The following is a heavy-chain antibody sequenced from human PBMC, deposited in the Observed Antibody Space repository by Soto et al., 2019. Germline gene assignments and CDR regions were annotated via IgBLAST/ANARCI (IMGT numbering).Heavy chain of an antibody. D-gene: IGHD3-16*02. Sequence: EVQLLEAGGCLVQPGGSLRLSCAASGFTFTTYAMSWVRQPPGKGLEWVSGISSSGDIPYYADSVKGRFTISRDQSKKTVYLPMNSLRGEDTALYYCAKVNSIVGAGAHDYWGQGTLVSVSS. V-gene: IGHV3-23*01. CDR3: AKVNSIVGAGAHDY. CDR2: ISSSGDIP. CDR1: GFTFTTYA. J-gene: IGHJ4*02.